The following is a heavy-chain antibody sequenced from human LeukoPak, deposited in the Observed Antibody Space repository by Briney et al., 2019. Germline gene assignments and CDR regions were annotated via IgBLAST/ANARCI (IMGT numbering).Heavy chain of an antibody. Sequence: SETLSLTCTVSGGSISSSSYYWGWIRQPPGKGLEWIGSIYYSGSTYYNPSLKSRVTISVDTSKSQFSLKLSSVTAADTAVYYCARRHDFWSGYHYFDYWGQGTLVTVSS. CDR2: IYYSGST. J-gene: IGHJ4*02. CDR1: GGSISSSSYY. V-gene: IGHV4-39*01. D-gene: IGHD3-3*01. CDR3: ARRHDFWSGYHYFDY.